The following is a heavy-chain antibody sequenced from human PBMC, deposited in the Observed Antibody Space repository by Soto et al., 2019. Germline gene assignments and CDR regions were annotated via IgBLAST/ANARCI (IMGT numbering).Heavy chain of an antibody. CDR2: VNPILSMS. CDR1: GDTFSFYS. CDR3: ATSYGSGYRAFDY. D-gene: IGHD3-10*01. V-gene: IGHV1-69*04. Sequence: QVQLVQSGAEVKRPGSSVKVSCKASGDTFSFYSINWVRKAPGLGLEWMGRVNPILSMSNYAQRFQGRVTMTADKSTSTAYRELSGLRSEDTAMYYCATSYGSGYRAFDYWGQGALVTVSS. J-gene: IGHJ4*02.